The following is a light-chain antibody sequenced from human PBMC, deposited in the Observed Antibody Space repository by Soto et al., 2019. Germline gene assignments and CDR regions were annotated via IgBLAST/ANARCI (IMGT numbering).Light chain of an antibody. CDR3: SSYTSSRTVL. CDR2: EVS. Sequence: QSVLTQPASVSGSPGQSIAISCTGTSSDVGAYNYVSWYQRHPGKAPKLIIYEVSNRPSGVSNRFSGSRSGNTASLTISGHQAEDEAEYYYSSYTSSRTVLFGGGTKLTVL. J-gene: IGLJ2*01. CDR1: SSDVGAYNY. V-gene: IGLV2-14*01.